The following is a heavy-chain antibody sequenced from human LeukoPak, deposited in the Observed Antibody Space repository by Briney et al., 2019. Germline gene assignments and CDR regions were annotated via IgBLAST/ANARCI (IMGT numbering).Heavy chain of an antibody. Sequence: PGGSLRLSCAASGFTFSSYWIHWVRHASGKGLVWVSHISSDGSSTSYADSVKGRFTISRDNAKNTLYLQMNSLRAEDTAVYYCAIALPPSISTPWKWGQGTLVTVSS. CDR1: GFTFSSYW. V-gene: IGHV3-74*01. D-gene: IGHD2-2*01. J-gene: IGHJ4*02. CDR3: AIALPPSISTPWK. CDR2: ISSDGSST.